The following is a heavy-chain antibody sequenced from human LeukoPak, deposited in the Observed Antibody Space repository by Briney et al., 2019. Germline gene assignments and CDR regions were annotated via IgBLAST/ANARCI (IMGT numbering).Heavy chain of an antibody. CDR3: TRTFGYYYFYMDV. V-gene: IGHV3-49*04. CDR2: IRTEAYDGAT. CDR1: GFTFGDYA. D-gene: IGHD3-16*01. J-gene: IGHJ6*03. Sequence: GGSLRLSCAASGFTFGDYAMSWVRQAPGKGLEWVGFIRTEAYDGATDYGAPVKGRFTISRDDSKNIAYLQMNSLNTEDTAVYYCTRTFGYYYFYMDVWGKGTTVIVSS.